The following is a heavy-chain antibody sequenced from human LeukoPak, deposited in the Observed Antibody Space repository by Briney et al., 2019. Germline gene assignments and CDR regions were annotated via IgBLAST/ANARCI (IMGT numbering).Heavy chain of an antibody. CDR1: GYTFTSYG. V-gene: IGHV1-18*01. J-gene: IGHJ4*02. Sequence: ASVKVSCKASGYTFTSYGISWVRQAPGQGLEWMGWISAYNGNTNYAQKLRGRVTMTTDTSTSTAYMELRSLRSDDTAVYYCARVYYDILTGYYADYWGQGTPVTVSS. CDR3: ARVYYDILTGYYADY. D-gene: IGHD3-9*01. CDR2: ISAYNGNT.